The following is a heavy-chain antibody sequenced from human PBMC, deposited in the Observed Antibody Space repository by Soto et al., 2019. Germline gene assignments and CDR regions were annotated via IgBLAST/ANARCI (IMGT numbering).Heavy chain of an antibody. Sequence: PSETMSLTCTVSGGPVSSGRYYWSWIRQPPGKGLEWIGYIYYSGSTNYNPSLKSRVTISVDTSKNQFSLKLSSVTAADTAVYYCARDLVPSRYCTNGVCLNGWFDPWGQGTLVTVSS. CDR1: GGPVSSGRYY. CDR3: ARDLVPSRYCTNGVCLNGWFDP. V-gene: IGHV4-61*01. D-gene: IGHD2-8*01. CDR2: IYYSGST. J-gene: IGHJ5*02.